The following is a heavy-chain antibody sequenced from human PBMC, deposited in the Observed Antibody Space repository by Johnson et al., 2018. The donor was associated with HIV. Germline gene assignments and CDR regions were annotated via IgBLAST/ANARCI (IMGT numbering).Heavy chain of an antibody. V-gene: IGHV3-9*01. D-gene: IGHD3-10*01. CDR1: GFTFDDYG. CDR2: ISCSSGSV. Sequence: VQLVESGGGVVQPGGSLRLSCAASGFTFDDYGMHWVRQAPGKGLEWVSGISCSSGSVCYADSVNGRFTISRDNSKNTQYLQMHSLRAEDTAVYYCAKGRGVLDAFAIWGQGTMVTVSS. CDR3: AKGRGVLDAFAI. J-gene: IGHJ3*02.